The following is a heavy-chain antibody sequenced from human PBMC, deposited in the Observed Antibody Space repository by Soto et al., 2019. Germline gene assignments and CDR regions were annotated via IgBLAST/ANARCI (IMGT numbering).Heavy chain of an antibody. CDR3: AKDLLSSYGPLDY. Sequence: GGSLRLSCAVSGFTFSSYAMTWVRQAPGKGLEWVSAISGSGGSTYYADSVKGRFTISRDNSKNTLYLQMTSLRAEDTAVYYCAKDLLSSYGPLDYWGQGTLVTVSS. CDR2: ISGSGGST. CDR1: GFTFSSYA. V-gene: IGHV3-23*01. D-gene: IGHD5-18*01. J-gene: IGHJ4*02.